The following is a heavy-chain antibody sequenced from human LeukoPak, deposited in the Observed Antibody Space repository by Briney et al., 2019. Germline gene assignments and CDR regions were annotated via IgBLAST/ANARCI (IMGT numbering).Heavy chain of an antibody. CDR2: ISNNSSYI. CDR1: GFTFSNYS. V-gene: IGHV3-21*01. Sequence: GGSLRLSCAASGFTFSNYSMNWLHQAPEKGLEWVTSISNNSSYIYYADSVKGRFTISRDNAKNSLYLQMNSLRAEDTAVYYCARADFWSGYNIYYYYYGMDVWGQGTTVTVSS. D-gene: IGHD3-3*01. CDR3: ARADFWSGYNIYYYYYGMDV. J-gene: IGHJ6*02.